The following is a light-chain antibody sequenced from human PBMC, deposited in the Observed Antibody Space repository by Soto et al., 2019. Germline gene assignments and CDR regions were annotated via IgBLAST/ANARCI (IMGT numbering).Light chain of an antibody. J-gene: IGKJ4*01. V-gene: IGKV3D-11*01. CDR3: QQRNNWPLT. CDR2: DTS. CDR1: QGIGST. Sequence: EIIMTHSPATLSVSSGEGATLSCRASQGIGSTLAWYQHKPGQTPRLLIYDTSTRATGVPARVSGRRSGTEFTLTISSLEPEDFAVYYCQQRNNWPLTFGGGTKVDIK.